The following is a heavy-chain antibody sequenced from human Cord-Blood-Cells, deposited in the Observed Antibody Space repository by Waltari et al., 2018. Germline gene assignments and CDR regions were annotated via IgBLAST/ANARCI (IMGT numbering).Heavy chain of an antibody. Sequence: QVQLVQSGAELKKPGSSVKVSCKASGGTFSSYAISSVRQAPGQGLEWMGGIIPIFGTANYAQKFQGRVTITAHESTSTAYMELGSRRSEDTAVYYCAREPYDYVWWSYRGFDPWGQGTLVTVSS. V-gene: IGHV1-69*01. CDR1: GGTFSSYA. J-gene: IGHJ5*02. CDR2: IIPIFGTA. CDR3: AREPYDYVWWSYRGFDP. D-gene: IGHD3-16*02.